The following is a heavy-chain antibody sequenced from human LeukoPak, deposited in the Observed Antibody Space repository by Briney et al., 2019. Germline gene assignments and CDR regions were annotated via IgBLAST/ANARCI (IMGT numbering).Heavy chain of an antibody. D-gene: IGHD3-10*01. V-gene: IGHV1-18*01. Sequence: GASVKVSCKASGYTFTSYGISWVRQAPGQGLEWMGWLSAYNGNTNYAQKLQGRVTMTTDTSTSTAYMELRSLRSDDTAVYYGARGPYGSGSYYKFDYWGQGTLVTVSS. J-gene: IGHJ4*02. CDR1: GYTFTSYG. CDR3: ARGPYGSGSYYKFDY. CDR2: LSAYNGNT.